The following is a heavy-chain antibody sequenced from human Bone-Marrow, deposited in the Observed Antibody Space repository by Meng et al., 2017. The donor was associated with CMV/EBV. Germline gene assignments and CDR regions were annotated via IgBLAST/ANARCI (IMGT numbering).Heavy chain of an antibody. CDR2: IRYDGSNK. J-gene: IGHJ6*02. Sequence: GESLKISCAASGFTFSSYAMHWVRQAPGKGLEWVAFIRYDGSNKYYADSVKGRFTISRDNSKNTLYLQMNSLRAEDTAVYYCAKDQVAPAAPPNYYYYYGMDVWGQGTTVTVSS. CDR1: GFTFSSYA. D-gene: IGHD2-2*01. V-gene: IGHV3-30*02. CDR3: AKDQVAPAAPPNYYYYYGMDV.